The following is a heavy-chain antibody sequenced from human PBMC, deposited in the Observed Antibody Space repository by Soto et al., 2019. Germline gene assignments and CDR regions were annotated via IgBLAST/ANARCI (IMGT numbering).Heavy chain of an antibody. CDR1: GYTFTSYA. D-gene: IGHD6-13*01. J-gene: IGHJ4*02. V-gene: IGHV1-3*01. CDR3: ARAGAAAGAFDY. CDR2: INAGNGNT. Sequence: QVQLVQSGAEVKKPGASVKVSCKASGYTFTSYAMHWVRQAPGQRLEWMGWINAGNGNTKYSQKFQGRVTITRDTSASTAYMELSSLRSEDTAVYYCARAGAAAGAFDYWGQGTLVTVS.